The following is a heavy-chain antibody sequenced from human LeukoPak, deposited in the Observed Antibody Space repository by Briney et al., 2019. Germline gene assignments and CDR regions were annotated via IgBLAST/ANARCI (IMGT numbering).Heavy chain of an antibody. J-gene: IGHJ5*02. CDR3: AREGYDFWSGYYTRWFDP. Sequence: SETLSLTCAAYGGSFSGYYWSWIRQPPGKGLEWIGEINHSGSTNYNPSLKSRVTISVDTSKNQFSLKLSSVTAADTAVYYCAREGYDFWSGYYTRWFDPWGQGTLVTVSS. D-gene: IGHD3-3*01. CDR1: GGSFSGYY. CDR2: INHSGST. V-gene: IGHV4-34*01.